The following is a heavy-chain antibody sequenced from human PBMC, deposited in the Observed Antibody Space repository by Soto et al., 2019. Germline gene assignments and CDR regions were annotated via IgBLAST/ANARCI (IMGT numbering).Heavy chain of an antibody. Sequence: ASVKVSCKASGYTYFTYDISWVRQAPGQGLEWMGWISTYSGDTKYAQKFQGRVTMTTDTSTTTAYLELRSLRSDDTAVYYCARHHGPTTSENWFDPWGQGTLVTVSS. CDR2: ISTYSGDT. D-gene: IGHD5-12*01. V-gene: IGHV1-18*01. CDR3: ARHHGPTTSENWFDP. J-gene: IGHJ5*02. CDR1: GYTYFTYD.